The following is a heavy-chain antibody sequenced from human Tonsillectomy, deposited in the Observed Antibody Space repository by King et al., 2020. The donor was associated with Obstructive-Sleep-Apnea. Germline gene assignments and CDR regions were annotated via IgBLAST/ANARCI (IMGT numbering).Heavy chain of an antibody. CDR2: IYYSGST. J-gene: IGHJ6*02. V-gene: IGHV4-59*08. CDR3: ARHYCGGDCYSTYYYYYGMDV. Sequence: PLQESGPGLVKPSETLSLTCTVSGGSISSYYWSWIRQPPGKGLEWIGYIYYSGSTNYNPSLKSRVTISVDTSKNQFSLKLSSVTAADTAVYYCARHYCGGDCYSTYYYYYGMDVWGQGTTVTVSS. CDR1: GGSISSYY. D-gene: IGHD2-21*02.